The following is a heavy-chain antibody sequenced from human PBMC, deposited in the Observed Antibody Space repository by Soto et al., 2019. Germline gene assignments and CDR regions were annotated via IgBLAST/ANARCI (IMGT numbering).Heavy chain of an antibody. D-gene: IGHD2-2*01. CDR3: ARQPESTSYFDY. CDR1: GASISTSSDF. CDR2: VYQSGTT. J-gene: IGHJ4*02. Sequence: TSETLSLTCSVSGASISTSSDFWGWIRQAPGKGLEWIGNVYQSGTTRLNPSLKSRVSIFVDRSKNQFSLELNSATAADRAVYYCARQPESTSYFDYWGQGILVTVS. V-gene: IGHV4-39*01.